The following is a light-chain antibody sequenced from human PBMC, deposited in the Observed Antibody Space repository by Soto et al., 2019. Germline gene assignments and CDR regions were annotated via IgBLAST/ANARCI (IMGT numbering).Light chain of an antibody. CDR1: SGSVSTSYY. CDR2: STN. CDR3: VLYMGSGIWV. V-gene: IGLV8-61*01. J-gene: IGLJ3*02. Sequence: QTVVTQEPSFSVSPGRTVTLTCGLSSGSVSTSYYPSWYQQTPGQAPRTLIYSTNTRSSGVPDRFSGSILGNKAALTITGALAEDESDYYCVLYMGSGIWVFGGGTKVTVL.